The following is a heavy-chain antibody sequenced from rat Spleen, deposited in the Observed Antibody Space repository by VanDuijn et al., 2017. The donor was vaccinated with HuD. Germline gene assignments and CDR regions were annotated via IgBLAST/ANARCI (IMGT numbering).Heavy chain of an antibody. J-gene: IGHJ2*01. CDR1: GVSFTDYS. CDR3: DANYDGTYYYFDY. V-gene: IGHV3-3*01. D-gene: IGHD1-12*02. CDR2: INSAGST. Sequence: VQLKESGPGLVQPSQTLSLTCTVSGVSFTDYSVHWVRQPPGNKLEWMGYINSAGSTNYNPSLKSPISITSDTSKNQFLLQVNSVTTEDTATYYCDANYDGTYYYFDYWGQGVMVTVSS.